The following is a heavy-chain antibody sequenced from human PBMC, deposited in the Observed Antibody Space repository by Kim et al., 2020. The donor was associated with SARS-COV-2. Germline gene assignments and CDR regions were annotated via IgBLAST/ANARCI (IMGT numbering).Heavy chain of an antibody. CDR3: ARDPAYSYGLGPFDY. D-gene: IGHD5-18*01. J-gene: IGHJ4*02. CDR1: GFTFSSYW. V-gene: IGHV3-7*01. CDR2: IKQDGSEK. Sequence: GGSLRLSCAASGFTFSSYWMSWVRQAPGKGLEWVANIKQDGSEKYYVDSVKGRFTISRDNAKNSLYLQMNSLRAEDTAVYYCARDPAYSYGLGPFDYWGQGTLVTVSS.